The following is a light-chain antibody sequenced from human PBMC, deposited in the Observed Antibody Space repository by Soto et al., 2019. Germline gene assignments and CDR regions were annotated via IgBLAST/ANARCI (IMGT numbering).Light chain of an antibody. CDR3: QQYNSWPLT. Sequence: ETVMTQSPATLSMSPGERATLSCRASQSLNSDLAWYQQKPGQAPRLLIYGASTRATGIPGRFSGSGSGTEFTLTFSSLHSEDFAVYYSQQYNSWPLTFGGGTKVDI. CDR1: QSLNSD. J-gene: IGKJ4*01. V-gene: IGKV3-15*01. CDR2: GAS.